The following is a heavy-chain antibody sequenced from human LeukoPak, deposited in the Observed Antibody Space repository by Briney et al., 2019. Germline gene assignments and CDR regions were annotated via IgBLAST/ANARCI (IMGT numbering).Heavy chain of an antibody. CDR2: INHSGST. V-gene: IGHV4-34*01. CDR3: ARGGADIVLMVYAMRDFDY. Sequence: KASETLSLTCAVYGGSFSGYYWSWIRQPPGKGLEWIGEINHSGSTNYNPSLKSRVTISVDTSKNQFSLKLSSVTAADTAVYYCARGGADIVLMVYAMRDFDYWGQGTLVTVSS. J-gene: IGHJ4*02. D-gene: IGHD2-8*01. CDR1: GGSFSGYY.